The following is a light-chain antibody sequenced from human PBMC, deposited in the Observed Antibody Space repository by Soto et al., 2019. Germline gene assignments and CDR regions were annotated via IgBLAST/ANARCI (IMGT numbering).Light chain of an antibody. CDR2: ATS. CDR1: ESISSY. CDR3: QQYNLA. V-gene: IGKV1-39*01. J-gene: IGKJ1*01. Sequence: DIQMTQSPTSLSASVGDTVPITCRASESISSYLNWYQQKPGKAPRLLIYATSSLQSGVPSRFSGGGFETDFTLTISSLQPDDFATYYCQQYNLACGQGTKV.